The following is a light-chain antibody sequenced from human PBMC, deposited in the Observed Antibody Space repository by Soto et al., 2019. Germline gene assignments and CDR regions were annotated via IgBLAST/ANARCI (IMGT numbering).Light chain of an antibody. V-gene: IGLV2-14*01. CDR3: TSYTSFDTPYV. CDR1: SSDIGGYNY. Sequence: QSALTQPASVSGSPGQSITISCTGTSSDIGGYNYVSWYQHHPGKAPKLMIFEVSNRPSGVSDRFSGSKSGNTASLTISGLRAEDEADYYCTSYTSFDTPYVFGTGTKVTVL. CDR2: EVS. J-gene: IGLJ1*01.